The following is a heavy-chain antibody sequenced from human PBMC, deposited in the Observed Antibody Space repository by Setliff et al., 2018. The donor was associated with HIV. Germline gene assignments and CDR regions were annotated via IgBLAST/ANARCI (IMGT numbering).Heavy chain of an antibody. D-gene: IGHD1-20*01. J-gene: IGHJ6*02. CDR2: ISGSGGST. V-gene: IGHV3-23*01. Sequence: PGGSLRLSCAASGFTFTNYAMSWVRQAPGKGLEWVSVISGSGGSTYYADFVKGRFTISRDNSKNTLYLRMNSLRAEDTAVYYCARDPGRYNGMDVWGQGTTVTVSS. CDR3: ARDPGRYNGMDV. CDR1: GFTFTNYA.